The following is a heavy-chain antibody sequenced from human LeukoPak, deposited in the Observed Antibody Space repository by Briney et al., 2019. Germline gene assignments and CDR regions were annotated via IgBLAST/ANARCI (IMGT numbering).Heavy chain of an antibody. CDR2: IWYDGSNK. V-gene: IGHV3-33*01. J-gene: IGHJ4*02. D-gene: IGHD6-19*01. Sequence: TGGSLRLSCAASGFTFSSYGMHWVRQAPGKGLEWVAVIWYDGSNKYYADSVKGRFTISRDNSKNTLYLQMNSLRAEDTAVYYCARGFGWDPFDYWGQGTLVTVSS. CDR3: ARGFGWDPFDY. CDR1: GFTFSSYG.